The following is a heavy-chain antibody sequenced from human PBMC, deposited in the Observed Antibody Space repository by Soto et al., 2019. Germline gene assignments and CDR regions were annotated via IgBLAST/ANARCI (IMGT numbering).Heavy chain of an antibody. J-gene: IGHJ4*02. V-gene: IGHV5-10-1*01. CDR1: GDSFAGYW. D-gene: IGHD3-22*01. CDR2: IDPSDSQT. Sequence: PVDSLKISCKGSGDSFAGYWITWVRQKPGKGLEWMGRIDPSDSQTYYSPSLRGHVTISATKSITTVFLQWSSLRASDTAMYYCARQIYDSDTGPNFQYYFDSWGKGTPVTVSS. CDR3: ARQIYDSDTGPNFQYYFDS.